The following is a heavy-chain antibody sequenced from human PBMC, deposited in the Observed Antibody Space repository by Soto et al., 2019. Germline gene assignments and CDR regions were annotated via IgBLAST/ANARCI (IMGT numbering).Heavy chain of an antibody. CDR2: ISGSGGST. V-gene: IGHV3-23*01. J-gene: IGHJ4*02. D-gene: IGHD1-26*01. CDR1: GFTFSSYA. CDR3: AKMEGGSGLVTSYIDF. Sequence: GGSLRLSCAASGFTFSSYAMSWVRQAPGKGLEWVSGISGSGGSTYYADSVKGRFTITRDNSKNTMSLQVNSLRAEDTAVYYCAKMEGGSGLVTSYIDFWGQGSLVTVSS.